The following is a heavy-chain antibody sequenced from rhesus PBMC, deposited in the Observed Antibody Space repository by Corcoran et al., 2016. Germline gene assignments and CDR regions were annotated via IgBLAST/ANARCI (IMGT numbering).Heavy chain of an antibody. CDR2: IGGSRCSP. CDR1: GYSISSGYG. J-gene: IGHJ4*01. V-gene: IGHV4-127*01. CDR3: ARDLGYGSSPYFDY. Sequence: QVQLQESGPGLVKPSETLSLTCAVSGYSISSGYGWSWIRQPPGKGLEWIGYIGGSRCSPHYNPSLKSRVTISKGTSKNQFSLKLRSVPAADTAVYYCARDLGYGSSPYFDYWGQGVLVTVSS. D-gene: IGHD4-29*01.